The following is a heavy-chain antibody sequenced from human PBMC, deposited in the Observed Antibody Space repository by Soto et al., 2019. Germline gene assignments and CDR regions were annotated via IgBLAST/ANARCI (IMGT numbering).Heavy chain of an antibody. CDR1: GFTFSSYG. CDR2: IWYDGSNK. D-gene: IGHD3-10*01. Sequence: GGSLRLSCAASGFTFSSYGMHWVRQAPGKGLEWVAVIWYDGSNKYYADSVKGRFTISRDNSKNTLYLQMNSLRAEDTSVYYCARDKTGSYYDFWGHGTLVTVSS. CDR3: ARDKTGSYYDF. J-gene: IGHJ4*01. V-gene: IGHV3-33*01.